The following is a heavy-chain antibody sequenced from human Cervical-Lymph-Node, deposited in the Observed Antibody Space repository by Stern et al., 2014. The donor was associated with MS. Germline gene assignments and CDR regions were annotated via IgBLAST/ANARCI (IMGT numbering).Heavy chain of an antibody. CDR3: ARGGSTDAFDI. Sequence: QVQLVQSGSELKKPGASVKVSCKTSGYTFTIYAMYWVRQAPGQGLEWMRWISTNTGNPTYAQGFTGRFVFSLDTSVSTAYMQINSLKAEDTAVYYCARGGSTDAFDIWGQGTMVTVSS. CDR2: ISTNTGNP. J-gene: IGHJ3*02. D-gene: IGHD3-16*01. V-gene: IGHV7-4-1*02. CDR1: GYTFTIYA.